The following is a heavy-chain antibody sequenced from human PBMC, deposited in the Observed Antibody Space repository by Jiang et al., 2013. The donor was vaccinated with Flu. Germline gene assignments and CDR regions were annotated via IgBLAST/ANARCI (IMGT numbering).Heavy chain of an antibody. D-gene: IGHD3-10*01. CDR2: IYPGDSDT. J-gene: IGHJ4*02. V-gene: IGHV5-51*01. CDR3: AGHFSGDRVDY. Sequence: EWMGIIYPGDSDTTYSPSFQGQVTISADESISTAYLQWSSLEASDTAMYYCAGHFSGDRVDYWGQGTLVTVSS.